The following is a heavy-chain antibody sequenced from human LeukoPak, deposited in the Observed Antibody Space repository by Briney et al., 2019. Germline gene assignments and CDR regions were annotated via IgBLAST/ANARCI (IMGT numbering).Heavy chain of an antibody. V-gene: IGHV3-48*03. CDR2: ISNSGSSK. Sequence: GGSLRLSCVASGFTFSNYDMNWVRQVPGKGLEWVSYISNSGSSKYYVDSVKGRFTISRDNAKNSLYLQMNSLRAEDTAVYYCASLTVTGGSLSDYWGQGTLVTVSS. CDR3: ASLTVTGGSLSDY. J-gene: IGHJ4*02. CDR1: GFTFSNYD. D-gene: IGHD2-15*01.